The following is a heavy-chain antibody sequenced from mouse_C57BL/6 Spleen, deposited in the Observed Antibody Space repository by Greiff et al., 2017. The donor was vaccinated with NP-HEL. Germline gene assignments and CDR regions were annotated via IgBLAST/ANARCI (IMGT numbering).Heavy chain of an antibody. V-gene: IGHV1-69*01. CDR3: ARGDYYGSSDFDY. Sequence: QVQLQQSGAELVMPGASVKLSCKASGYTFTSYWMHWVKQRPGQGLEWIGEIDPSDSYTNYNQKFKGKSTLTVDKSSSTAYMQLSSLTSEDSAVYYWARGDYYGSSDFDYWGQGTTLTVAS. CDR1: GYTFTSYW. CDR2: IDPSDSYT. D-gene: IGHD1-1*01. J-gene: IGHJ2*01.